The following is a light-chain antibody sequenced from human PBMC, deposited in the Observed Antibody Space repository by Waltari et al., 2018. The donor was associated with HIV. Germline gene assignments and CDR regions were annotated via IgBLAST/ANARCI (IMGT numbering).Light chain of an antibody. CDR1: NSDISGYNY. Sequence: SALTQPASVSGSPGQSITISCTGTNSDISGYNYVSWYQQHPGKAPKLMIYEVSNRPSGVCNRFSGSKSGNTASLTISGLQAEDEADYYCSSYTSSNTPVVFGGGTKLTVL. CDR2: EVS. V-gene: IGLV2-14*01. CDR3: SSYTSSNTPVV. J-gene: IGLJ2*01.